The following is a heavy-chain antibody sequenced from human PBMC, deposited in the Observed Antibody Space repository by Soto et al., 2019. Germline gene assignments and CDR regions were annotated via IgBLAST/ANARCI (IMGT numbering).Heavy chain of an antibody. CDR2: IYYSGST. Sequence: QLQLQESGPGLVKPSETLSLTCTVSGGSISSGSYYWGWIRQPPGKGLEWIGSIYYSGSTYYNLSLKSRVTMSVDTSKNQFSLSLSSVTAADTAVYYCARQKYYDVLSGYSKNWFDPWGQGTLVTVSS. J-gene: IGHJ5*02. V-gene: IGHV4-39*01. D-gene: IGHD3-3*01. CDR1: GGSISSGSYY. CDR3: ARQKYYDVLSGYSKNWFDP.